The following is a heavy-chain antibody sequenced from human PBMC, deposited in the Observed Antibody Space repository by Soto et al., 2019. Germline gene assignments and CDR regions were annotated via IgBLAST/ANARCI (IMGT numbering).Heavy chain of an antibody. CDR3: AKDLTTYNWNGGHAFDI. J-gene: IGHJ3*02. CDR1: GFTFSTYA. Sequence: QVPMVESGGGVVQPGRSLRLSCAASGFTFSTYAMHWVRQAPGKGLEWVAVISYDGSNKYYVDSVKGRFTISRDNSKNTLYLQMNSLRAEDTAVYYCAKDLTTYNWNGGHAFDIWGQGTMVTVSS. D-gene: IGHD1-20*01. CDR2: ISYDGSNK. V-gene: IGHV3-30*18.